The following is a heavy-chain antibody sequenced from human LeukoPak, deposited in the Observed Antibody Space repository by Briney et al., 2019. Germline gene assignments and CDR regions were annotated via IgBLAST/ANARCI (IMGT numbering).Heavy chain of an antibody. J-gene: IGHJ5*02. Sequence: GGSLRPPCAASGFNFSGYWMSWVRQAPGKGLEWVANIKQDGSEKYYVDSVKGRFTISRDNAKNSLYLQMNSLRAEDTAVYYCARLFAAPRFDWFDPWGQGTLVTVSS. V-gene: IGHV3-7*01. CDR1: GFNFSGYW. CDR3: ARLFAAPRFDWFDP. D-gene: IGHD3-3*01. CDR2: IKQDGSEK.